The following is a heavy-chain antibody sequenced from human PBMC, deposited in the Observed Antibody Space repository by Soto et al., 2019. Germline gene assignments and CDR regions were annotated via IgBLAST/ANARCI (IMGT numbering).Heavy chain of an antibody. CDR3: ATRLDLRATDAGGYYFDY. D-gene: IGHD1-7*01. J-gene: IGHJ4*02. Sequence: EVQLLESGGGLVQPGGSLRLSCAASGFTFSSYAMSWVRQAPGKGLEWVSAISGSGGSTYYADSVKGRFTISRDNSKNTLYLQMNSLRAEDTALYSCATRLDLRATDAGGYYFDYWGQGTMVTVSS. V-gene: IGHV3-23*01. CDR1: GFTFSSYA. CDR2: ISGSGGST.